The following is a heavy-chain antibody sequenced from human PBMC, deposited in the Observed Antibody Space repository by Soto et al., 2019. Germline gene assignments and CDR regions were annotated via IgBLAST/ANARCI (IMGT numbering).Heavy chain of an antibody. Sequence: LGESLKISCRVSGYTFTTYWIGWVRQMPGKGLEWMGNIYPAESDTRYSPSFQGQVTVSADKSISTAYLQWSSLKASDTAMYYCARRAAQYYYDSSGYRSAFDIWGQGTMVTVSS. V-gene: IGHV5-51*01. CDR1: GYTFTTYW. CDR3: ARRAAQYYYDSSGYRSAFDI. CDR2: IYPAESDT. D-gene: IGHD3-22*01. J-gene: IGHJ3*02.